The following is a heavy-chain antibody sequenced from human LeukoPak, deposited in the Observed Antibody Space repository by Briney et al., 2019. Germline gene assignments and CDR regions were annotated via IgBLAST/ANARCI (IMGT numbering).Heavy chain of an antibody. CDR3: AKDKYCSGGSCYLYWYFDL. D-gene: IGHD2-15*01. J-gene: IGHJ2*01. V-gene: IGHV3-23*01. Sequence: PGGSLRLSCAASGFTFSSYAMSWVRQAPGKGLEWVSAIRGSGGSTYYAGSVKGRFTISRDNSKNTLYLQMNSLRAEDTAVYYCAKDKYCSGGSCYLYWYFDLWGRGTLVTVSS. CDR1: GFTFSSYA. CDR2: IRGSGGST.